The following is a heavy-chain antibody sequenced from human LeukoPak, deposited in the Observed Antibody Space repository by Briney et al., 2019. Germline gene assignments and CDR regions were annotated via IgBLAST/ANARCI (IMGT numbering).Heavy chain of an antibody. V-gene: IGHV3-30-3*01. CDR3: ARTGYGSGTNY. Sequence: GGSLRLSCAAYGFTFSSYAMHWVRQAPGKGLEWVAVISYDGSNKYYADSVKGRFTISRDNSKNTLYLQMNSLRAEDTAVYYCARTGYGSGTNYWGQGTLVTVSS. CDR2: ISYDGSNK. J-gene: IGHJ4*02. D-gene: IGHD3-10*01. CDR1: GFTFSSYA.